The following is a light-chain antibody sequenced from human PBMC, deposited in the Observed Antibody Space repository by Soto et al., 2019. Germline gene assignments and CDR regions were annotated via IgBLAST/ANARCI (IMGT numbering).Light chain of an antibody. CDR3: QQSYSTPLT. J-gene: IGKJ4*01. Sequence: DIQVTQSPSSLSASIGDRVIITCRASQPISTSLHWFQQKPGKAPKLLIYALSNLQSGVPSRFSGGGTGTEFTLIISSLQPEDVGNYFCQQSYSTPLTFGGGTKVQS. V-gene: IGKV1-39*01. CDR1: QPISTS. CDR2: ALS.